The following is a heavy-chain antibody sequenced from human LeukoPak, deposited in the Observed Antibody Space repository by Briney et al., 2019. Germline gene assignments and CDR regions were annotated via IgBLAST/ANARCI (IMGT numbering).Heavy chain of an antibody. J-gene: IGHJ4*02. Sequence: GWSLRLSCAASGFTFSSYGMHWVRQAPGKGLEWVAVISYDGSNKYYADSVKGQFTISRDNSKNTLYLQMNSLRAEDTAAYYCAKDYYGSGSYDYWGQGTLVTVSS. V-gene: IGHV3-30*18. CDR2: ISYDGSNK. D-gene: IGHD3-10*01. CDR1: GFTFSSYG. CDR3: AKDYYGSGSYDY.